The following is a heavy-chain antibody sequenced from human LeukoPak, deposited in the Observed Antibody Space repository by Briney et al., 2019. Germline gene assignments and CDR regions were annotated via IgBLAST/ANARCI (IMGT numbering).Heavy chain of an antibody. CDR3: ATWAFYHGLDV. D-gene: IGHD1-26*01. CDR1: GFTFHAFE. CDR2: IKSDGGKT. V-gene: IGHV3-43*02. J-gene: IGHJ6*02. Sequence: GRSLRLSCAASGFTFHAFEMHWVRQAPGKGLEWVSLIKSDGGKTDYADSVRGRFTISRDNGKNSLYLQMNSLRSEDTALYYCATWAFYHGLDVWGRGTTVTVSS.